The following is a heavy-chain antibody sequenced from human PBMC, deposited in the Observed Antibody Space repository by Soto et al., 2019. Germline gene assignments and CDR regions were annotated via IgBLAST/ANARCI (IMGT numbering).Heavy chain of an antibody. CDR2: ISSSSSYI. J-gene: IGHJ5*02. V-gene: IGHV3-21*01. D-gene: IGHD2-2*01. Sequence: EVQLVESGGGLVKPGGSLRLSCAASGFSFSNYGMNWVRQAPGKGLEWVSSISSSSSYISYADSVKGRFTISRDNAKNSVYLQMNSLRAEDTAVYYWARSDFTSARCYVVWFDPGGQGTLVTVSS. CDR3: ARSDFTSARCYVVWFDP. CDR1: GFSFSNYG.